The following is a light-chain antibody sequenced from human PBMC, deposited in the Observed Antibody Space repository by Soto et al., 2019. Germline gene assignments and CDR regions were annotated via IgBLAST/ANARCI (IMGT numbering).Light chain of an antibody. Sequence: QSVLTQPPSASGTPGQRVTISCSGSSSNIGSNYVYWYQQLPGTAPKLLIYRNNQRPSGVPDRFSGSKSGTSASLAISGLGPGEGGDYYWAEGEDSRGGLVFGGGP. J-gene: IGLJ2*01. CDR3: AEGEDSRGGLV. V-gene: IGLV1-47*01. CDR2: RNN. CDR1: SSNIGSNY.